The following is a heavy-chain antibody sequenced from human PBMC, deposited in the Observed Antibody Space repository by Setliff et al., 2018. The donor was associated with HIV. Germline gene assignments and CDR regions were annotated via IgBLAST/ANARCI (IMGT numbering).Heavy chain of an antibody. CDR1: GYSFTDYW. CDR2: IYPADSET. D-gene: IGHD1-26*01. V-gene: IGHV5-51*01. CDR3: ARRSRYSGSFLTTYYFDS. J-gene: IGHJ4*02. Sequence: RGESLKISCKGSGYSFTDYWIGWVRQMPGKGLEWMGIIYPADSETRYNPSFQGQVTISADKSISTAYLQWTSVKASDTAMYYCARRSRYSGSFLTTYYFDSWGQGALVTVS.